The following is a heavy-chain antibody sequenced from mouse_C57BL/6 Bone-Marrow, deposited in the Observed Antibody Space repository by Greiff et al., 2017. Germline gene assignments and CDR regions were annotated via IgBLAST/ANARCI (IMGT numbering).Heavy chain of an antibody. V-gene: IGHV1-42*01. CDR1: GYSFTGYY. Sequence: EVQLQQSGPELVKPGASVKISCKASGYSFTGYYMNWVKQSPEKSLEWIGEINPSTGGTTYNEKFKAQATFTIDKSSSTAYMQLKSLTSEDYAVNYCARLANWDWFAYWGQGTLVTVSA. D-gene: IGHD4-1*01. CDR2: INPSTGGT. J-gene: IGHJ3*01. CDR3: ARLANWDWFAY.